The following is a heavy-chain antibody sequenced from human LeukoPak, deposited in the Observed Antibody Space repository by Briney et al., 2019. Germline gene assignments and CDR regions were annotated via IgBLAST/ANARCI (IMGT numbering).Heavy chain of an antibody. CDR2: IYYSGST. V-gene: IGHV4-59*01. J-gene: IGHJ6*03. CDR3: TRGSIAYYYMDV. D-gene: IGHD3-22*01. Sequence: PSETLSLTCTVSGGSISSYYWSWIRQPPGKGLEWIGNIYYSGSTNYNPSLKRRVTISVDTSKNQVSLKLSSVTAADTAVYYCTRGSIAYYYMDVWGKGTTVTISS. CDR1: GGSISSYY.